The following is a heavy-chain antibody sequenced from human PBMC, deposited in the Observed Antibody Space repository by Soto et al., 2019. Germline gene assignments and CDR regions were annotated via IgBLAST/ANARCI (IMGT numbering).Heavy chain of an antibody. CDR2: FDPEDGET. CDR1: GYTLTELS. J-gene: IGHJ5*02. V-gene: IGHV1-24*01. Sequence: ASVKVSCKVSGYTLTELSMHWVRQAPGKGLEWMGGFDPEDGETIYAQKFQGRVTMTEDTSTDTAYMELSSLRSEDTAVYYCATLGSDSGWFDPWGQGTLVTVSS. D-gene: IGHD3-10*02. CDR3: ATLGSDSGWFDP.